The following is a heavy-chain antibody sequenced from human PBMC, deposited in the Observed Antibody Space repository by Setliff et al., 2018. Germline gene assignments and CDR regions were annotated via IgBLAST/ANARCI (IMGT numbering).Heavy chain of an antibody. V-gene: IGHV1-69*06. CDR2: IIPLLETV. CDR3: ARLGRERSTFAWLDA. Sequence: GASVKVSCKASGDTFSTYTLSWVRQAPGQGLEWMGGIIPLLETVKYAQKFQGRVTITADKSTSTGYMELSSLQASDTALYLCARLGRERSTFAWLDAWGQGTQVTVSS. J-gene: IGHJ5*02. CDR1: GDTFSTYT. D-gene: IGHD1-1*01.